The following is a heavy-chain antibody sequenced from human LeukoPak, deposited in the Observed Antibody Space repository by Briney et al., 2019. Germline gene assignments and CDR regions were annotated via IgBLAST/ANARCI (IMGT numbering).Heavy chain of an antibody. V-gene: IGHV3-30-3*02. D-gene: IGHD3-22*01. CDR2: ISYDGSNK. J-gene: IGHJ3*02. Sequence: PGGSLRLSCAASGFTFSSYAMHWVRQAPGKGLEWVAVISYDGSNKYYADSVKGRFTISRDNSKNTLYLQMNSLRAEDTAVYYCAKPYYYDSSGYYVDAFDIWGQGTMVTVSS. CDR1: GFTFSSYA. CDR3: AKPYYYDSSGYYVDAFDI.